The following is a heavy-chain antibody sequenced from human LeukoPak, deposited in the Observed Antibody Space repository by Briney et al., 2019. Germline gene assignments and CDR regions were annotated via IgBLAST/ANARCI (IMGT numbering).Heavy chain of an antibody. V-gene: IGHV3-30*04. Sequence: GGSLRLSCAASGFTFSSYTMKWVRLAPGKGLEWVAVISYDGSNKYYADSVKGRFTISRDNAKNSLYLQMNSLRAEDTAVYYCAELGITMIGGVWGKGTTVTISS. CDR3: AELGITMIGGV. CDR1: GFTFSSYT. J-gene: IGHJ6*04. D-gene: IGHD3-10*02. CDR2: ISYDGSNK.